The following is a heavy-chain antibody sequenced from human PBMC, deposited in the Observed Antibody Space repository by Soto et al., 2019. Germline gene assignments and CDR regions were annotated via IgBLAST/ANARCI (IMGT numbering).Heavy chain of an antibody. D-gene: IGHD6-19*01. CDR3: ATPYSSGWSFDY. CDR2: IYYSGST. Sequence: SETLSLTCTVSGGSISSGGYYWSWIRQHPGKGLEWIGYIYYSGSTYCNPSLKSRVTISVDTSKNQFSLKLSSVTAADTAVYYCATPYSSGWSFDYWGQGTLVTVSS. V-gene: IGHV4-31*03. CDR1: GGSISSGGYY. J-gene: IGHJ4*02.